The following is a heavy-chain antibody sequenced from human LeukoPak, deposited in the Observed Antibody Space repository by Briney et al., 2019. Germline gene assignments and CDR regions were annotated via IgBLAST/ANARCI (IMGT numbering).Heavy chain of an antibody. CDR1: GLTFSSYD. J-gene: IGHJ4*02. Sequence: GGSLRLSCAASGLTFSSYDMHWVRQATGKGLEWVSAIGTAGDTYYPGSVKGRFTISRENAKNSLYLQMNSLRAGDTAVYYCARTSIYYDSSGYYFDYWGQGTLVTVSS. CDR3: ARTSIYYDSSGYYFDY. CDR2: IGTAGDT. D-gene: IGHD3-22*01. V-gene: IGHV3-13*01.